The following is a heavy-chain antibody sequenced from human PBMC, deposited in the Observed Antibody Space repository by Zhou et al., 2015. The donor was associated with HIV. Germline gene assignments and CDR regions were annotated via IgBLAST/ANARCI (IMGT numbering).Heavy chain of an antibody. V-gene: IGHV1-69*06. J-gene: IGHJ2*01. CDR2: IIPIFGTA. Sequence: QVQLVQSGTEVKRPGSSVKVSCRASGGTFSSFSIIWVRQAPGQGLEWMGGIIPIFGTASYAQRFQGRVTITADKSTSTAYMDLSSLRSEDTAVYYCAREGWGSWYFDLWGRGTLVSVSS. D-gene: IGHD7-27*01. CDR1: GGTFSSFS. CDR3: AREGWGSWYFDL.